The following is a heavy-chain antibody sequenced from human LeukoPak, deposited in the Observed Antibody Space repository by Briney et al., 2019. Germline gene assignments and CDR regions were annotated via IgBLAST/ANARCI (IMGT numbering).Heavy chain of an antibody. V-gene: IGHV3-23*01. CDR3: AKGRWPDYYDSSGHFDH. D-gene: IGHD3-22*01. J-gene: IGHJ4*02. CDR1: GFTFSSYA. Sequence: HPGGSLRLSCAASGFTFSSYAMSWVHQAPGKGLEWVSAISGSGGSTYYADSVKGRFTISRDNSKNTLYLQMNSLRAEDTAVYYCAKGRWPDYYDSSGHFDHWGQGTLVTVSS. CDR2: ISGSGGST.